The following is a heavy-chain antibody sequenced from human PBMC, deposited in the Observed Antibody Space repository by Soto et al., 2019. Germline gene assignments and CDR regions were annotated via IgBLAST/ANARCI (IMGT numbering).Heavy chain of an antibody. CDR1: GFTFGNYA. V-gene: IGHV3-23*01. J-gene: IGHJ4*02. CDR2: VIGSGVNV. D-gene: IGHD3-10*01. Sequence: LSCTASGFTFGNYAINWVRLAPGKRLEWVSSVIGSGVNVFYADSVKGRFTISRDNSKNTVYLEMNSLRADDTAEYFCAKGSAFECKGAICYPFDHWGRGTLVTVSS. CDR3: AKGSAFECKGAICYPFDH.